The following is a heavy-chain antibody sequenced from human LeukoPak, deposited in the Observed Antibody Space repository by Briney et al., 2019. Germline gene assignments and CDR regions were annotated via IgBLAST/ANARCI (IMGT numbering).Heavy chain of an antibody. V-gene: IGHV3-48*03. CDR2: ISSSGSTI. CDR3: ARVRNEPINYVWGSYRGYFDY. Sequence: GGSLRLSCAASGFTFSSYEMNWVRQAPGKGLEWVSYISSSGSTIYYADSVKGRFTISRDNAKNSLYLQMNSLRAEDTAVYYCARVRNEPINYVWGSYRGYFDYWGQGTLVTVSS. CDR1: GFTFSSYE. J-gene: IGHJ4*02. D-gene: IGHD3-16*02.